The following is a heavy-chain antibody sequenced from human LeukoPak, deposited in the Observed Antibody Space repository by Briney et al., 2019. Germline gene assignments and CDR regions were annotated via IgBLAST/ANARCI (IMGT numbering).Heavy chain of an antibody. V-gene: IGHV3-48*03. CDR1: GFTFSSYE. CDR2: ISSSGSTI. J-gene: IGHJ6*03. D-gene: IGHD1-26*01. CDR3: AREEMLGATLDYYYYYMDI. Sequence: PGGSLRLSCAASGFTFSSYEMNWVRQAPGKGLEWVSYISSSGSTIYYADSVKGRFTISRDNAKNSLYLQMDSLRAEDTAIYFCAREEMLGATLDYYYYYMDIWGKGTTVTVSS.